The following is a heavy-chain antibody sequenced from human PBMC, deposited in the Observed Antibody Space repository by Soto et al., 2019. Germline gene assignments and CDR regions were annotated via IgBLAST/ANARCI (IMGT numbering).Heavy chain of an antibody. D-gene: IGHD3-10*01. J-gene: IGHJ6*01. Sequence: QVQLQESGPGLVKPSQTLTLTCTVSDDSITGGGYFWTWILQLQGTGLEWLGSTYYRGNTFYNPSLTRRGTISLDPSQRRDYLRVTSVTAADTASYFCASGDSGTYHVWG. V-gene: IGHV4-31*02. CDR1: DDSITGGGYF. CDR3: ASGDSGTYHV. CDR2: TYYRGNT.